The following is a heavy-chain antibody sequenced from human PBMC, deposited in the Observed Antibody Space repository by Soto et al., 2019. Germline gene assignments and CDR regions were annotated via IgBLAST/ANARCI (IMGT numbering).Heavy chain of an antibody. V-gene: IGHV3-33*01. D-gene: IGHD4-17*01. CDR3: ARTPNDYGDYYFDY. J-gene: IGHJ4*02. CDR1: GFTFISYG. Sequence: GALRISCAASGFTFISYGMHWVRQAPGKGLEWVAVIWYDGSNKYYADSVKGRFTISRDNSKNTLYLQMNSLRAEDTAVYYCARTPNDYGDYYFDYWGQGTLVTVSS. CDR2: IWYDGSNK.